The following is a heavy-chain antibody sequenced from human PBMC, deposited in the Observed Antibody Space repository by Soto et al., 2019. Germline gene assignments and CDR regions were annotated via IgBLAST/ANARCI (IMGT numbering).Heavy chain of an antibody. J-gene: IGHJ4*02. CDR1: GFTFTSSA. CDR2: IVVGSGNT. Sequence: GASVKVSCKASGFTFTSSAVQWVRQARGQRLEWIGWIVVGSGNTNYAQKFQERVTITRDISTSTAYMELSSLRSEDTAVYYCAADYRYSGYDPVDYWGQGTLVTVSS. CDR3: AADYRYSGYDPVDY. V-gene: IGHV1-58*01. D-gene: IGHD5-12*01.